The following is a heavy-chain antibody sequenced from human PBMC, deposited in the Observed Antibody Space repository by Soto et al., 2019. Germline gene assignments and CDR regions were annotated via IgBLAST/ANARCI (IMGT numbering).Heavy chain of an antibody. Sequence: AVKVSCKASGGTFSSYAIIWVRQAPGQGLEWMGGIIPIFGTANYAQKFQGRVTITADESTSTAYMELSRLRSEDTAVYYCARSVYSSSDWFDPWGQGTLVTVSS. CDR2: IIPIFGTA. V-gene: IGHV1-69*13. D-gene: IGHD6-6*01. CDR1: GGTFSSYA. CDR3: ARSVYSSSDWFDP. J-gene: IGHJ5*02.